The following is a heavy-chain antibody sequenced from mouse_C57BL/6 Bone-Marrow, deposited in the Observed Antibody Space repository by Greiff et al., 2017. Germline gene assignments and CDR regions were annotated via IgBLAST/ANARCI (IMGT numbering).Heavy chain of an antibody. CDR1: GYTFTDYN. J-gene: IGHJ4*01. D-gene: IGHD1-1*01. CDR2: INPNNGGT. Sequence: EVQLQQSGPELVKPGASVKMSCKASGYTFTDYNMHWVKQSHGKSLEWIGYINPNNGGTSYNQKFKGKATLTVNKSSSTAYMELRSLTSEDPAVYYCARELYITTSSGYAMDYWGQGTSVTVSS. CDR3: ARELYITTSSGYAMDY. V-gene: IGHV1-22*01.